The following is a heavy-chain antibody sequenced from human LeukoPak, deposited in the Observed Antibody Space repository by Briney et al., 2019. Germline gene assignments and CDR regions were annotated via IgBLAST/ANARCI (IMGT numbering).Heavy chain of an antibody. J-gene: IGHJ4*02. CDR3: VKGFVHPTYYFDY. D-gene: IGHD3-10*01. CDR1: GCTFSNYA. V-gene: IGHV3-23*01. Sequence: GGSLRLSCAASGCTFSNYAMMWVRQAPGKRLEWVSSITGSGDGTYYADSVRGRFTISRDNSENTLYLQLNSLRAEDTAVYFCVKGFVHPTYYFDYWGQGTLVTVSS. CDR2: ITGSGDGT.